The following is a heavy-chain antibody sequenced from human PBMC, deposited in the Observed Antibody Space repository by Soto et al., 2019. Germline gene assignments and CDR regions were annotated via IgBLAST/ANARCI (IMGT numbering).Heavy chain of an antibody. J-gene: IGHJ5*02. V-gene: IGHV1-69*04. CDR2: IIPILGIA. D-gene: IGHD2-15*01. CDR3: AREDILEYNWFDP. Sequence: SVKVSCKASAYTFTSYAMHWVRQAPGQGLEWMGRIIPILGIANYAQKFQGRVTITADKSTSTAYMELSSLRSEDTAVYYCAREDILEYNWFDPWGQGTLVTVSS. CDR1: AYTFTSYA.